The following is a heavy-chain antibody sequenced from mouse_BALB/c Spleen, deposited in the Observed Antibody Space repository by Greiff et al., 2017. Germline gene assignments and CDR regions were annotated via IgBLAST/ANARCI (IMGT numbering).Heavy chain of an antibody. V-gene: IGHV5-6-3*01. Sequence: EVMLVESGGGLVQPGGSLKLSCAASGFTFSSYGMSWVRQTPDKRLELVATINSNGGSTYYPDSVKGRFTISRDNAKNTLYLQMSSLKSEDTAMYYCARDGYYNYWGQGTTLTVSS. CDR3: ARDGYYNY. D-gene: IGHD2-3*01. CDR1: GFTFSSYG. J-gene: IGHJ2*01. CDR2: INSNGGST.